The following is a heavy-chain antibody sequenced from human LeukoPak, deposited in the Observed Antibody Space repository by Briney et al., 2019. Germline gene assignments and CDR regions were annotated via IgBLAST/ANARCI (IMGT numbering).Heavy chain of an antibody. J-gene: IGHJ4*02. Sequence: SETLSLTCTVSGGSISSYYWSWIRQPPGKGLEWIGEINHSGSTNYNPSLKSRVTISVDTSKNQFSLKLSSVTAADTAVYYCARHSYYYDSSGYPYWGQGTLVTVSS. CDR1: GGSISSYY. V-gene: IGHV4-34*01. CDR3: ARHSYYYDSSGYPY. D-gene: IGHD3-22*01. CDR2: INHSGST.